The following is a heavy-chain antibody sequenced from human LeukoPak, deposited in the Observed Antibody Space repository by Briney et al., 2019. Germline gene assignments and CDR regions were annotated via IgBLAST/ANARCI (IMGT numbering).Heavy chain of an antibody. CDR2: IFYSGNT. V-gene: IGHV4-59*01. Sequence: SENLSLTCTVSGGSISSYYWNWIRQPPGKGLEWIGYIFYSGNTNYNSSLKSRVTISVDTSKNQFSLKLSSVTAADTAVYYCARSPERIAVAGFDYWGQGTLVTVSS. CDR1: GGSISSYY. J-gene: IGHJ4*02. D-gene: IGHD6-19*01. CDR3: ARSPERIAVAGFDY.